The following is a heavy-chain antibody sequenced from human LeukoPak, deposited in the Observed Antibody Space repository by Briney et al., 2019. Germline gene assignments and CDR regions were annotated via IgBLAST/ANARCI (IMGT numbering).Heavy chain of an antibody. J-gene: IGHJ4*02. Sequence: GGSLRLSCAASGFTFNTYWMHWVRQAPGKGLVWVSRIESDGSSTSYADSVKGRFTISRDNAKNTLFLQMNSLRVEDTAMYYCARAECSSTSCTKVDYWGQGTLVTVSS. CDR1: GFTFNTYW. V-gene: IGHV3-74*01. D-gene: IGHD2-2*01. CDR2: IESDGSST. CDR3: ARAECSSTSCTKVDY.